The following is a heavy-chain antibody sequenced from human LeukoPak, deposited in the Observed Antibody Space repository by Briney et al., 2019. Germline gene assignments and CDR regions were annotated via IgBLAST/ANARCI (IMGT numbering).Heavy chain of an antibody. J-gene: IGHJ4*02. CDR2: IYYSGST. CDR1: GGSFSGYY. Sequence: SETLSLTCAVYGGSFSGYYWSWIRQPPGKGLEWIGYIYYSGSTNYNPSLKSRVTISVDTSKNQFSLKLSSVTAADTAVYYCARSNEWLRTFDYWGQGTLVTVSS. D-gene: IGHD5-12*01. CDR3: ARSNEWLRTFDY. V-gene: IGHV4-59*08.